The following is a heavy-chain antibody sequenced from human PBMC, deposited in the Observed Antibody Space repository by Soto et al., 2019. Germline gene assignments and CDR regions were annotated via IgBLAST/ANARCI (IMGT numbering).Heavy chain of an antibody. CDR1: GYTFTSYY. CDR2: INPSGGST. J-gene: IGHJ4*02. V-gene: IGHV1-46*01. Sequence: QVQLVQSGAEVKKPGASVKVSCKASGYTFTSYYMHWVRQAPGQGLEWMGIINPSGGSTSYAQKFQGKVTMTRDTSTSTVYMELRSLRSEDTAVYYCATGYGDNYDYWGQGTLVTVSS. CDR3: ATGYGDNYDY. D-gene: IGHD4-17*01.